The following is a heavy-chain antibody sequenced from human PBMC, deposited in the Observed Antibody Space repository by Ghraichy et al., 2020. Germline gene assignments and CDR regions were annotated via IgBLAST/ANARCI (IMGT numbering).Heavy chain of an antibody. D-gene: IGHD6-19*01. J-gene: IGHJ4*01. CDR1: GFTFSDAW. Sequence: GGSLRLSCAASGFTFSDAWMTWVRQAPGKGREWVGRVKSNIDGGTTDYSAPVKGRFTISRDDSKNTLYLQMNSLKTEDTAVYYCATGARGGTVAGFYYWGHGTLVTVSP. CDR2: VKSNIDGGTT. CDR3: ATGARGGTVAGFYY. V-gene: IGHV3-15*01.